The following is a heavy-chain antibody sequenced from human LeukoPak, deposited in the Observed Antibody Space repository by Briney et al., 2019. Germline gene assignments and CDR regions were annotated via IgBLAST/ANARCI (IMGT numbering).Heavy chain of an antibody. CDR3: AKDRGVIISYYFDY. Sequence: GGSLRLSCAASEFTFSSNWMSWVRQAPGKGLEWVANIKQDGSEKYYVDSVKGRFTISRDNAKNSLYLQMNSLRAEDTALYYCAKDRGVIISYYFDYWGQGTLVTVSS. CDR1: EFTFSSNW. V-gene: IGHV3-7*03. J-gene: IGHJ4*02. D-gene: IGHD3-10*01. CDR2: IKQDGSEK.